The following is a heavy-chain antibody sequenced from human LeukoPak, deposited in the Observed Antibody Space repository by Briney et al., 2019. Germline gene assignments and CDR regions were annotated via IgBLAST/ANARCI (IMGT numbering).Heavy chain of an antibody. Sequence: SETLSLTCTVSGGSISSYYWSWIRQPPGKGLEWIGYIYYSGSTNYNPSLKSRVTISVDTSKNQFSLKLSSVPAADTAVYYCARLSAYYYDSSPPRGYFDYWGQGTLVTVSS. CDR3: ARLSAYYYDSSPPRGYFDY. CDR1: GGSISSYY. D-gene: IGHD3-22*01. V-gene: IGHV4-59*01. J-gene: IGHJ4*02. CDR2: IYYSGST.